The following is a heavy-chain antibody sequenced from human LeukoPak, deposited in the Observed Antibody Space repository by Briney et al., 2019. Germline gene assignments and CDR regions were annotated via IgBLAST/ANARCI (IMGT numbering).Heavy chain of an antibody. CDR1: GYSISSGYY. D-gene: IGHD4-17*01. V-gene: IGHV4-38-2*01. CDR2: IYHSGNT. CDR3: ARPKYGYAAYFAL. J-gene: IGHJ2*01. Sequence: SETLSLTCAVSGYSISSGYYWGWIRQPPGKGLEWIGSIYHSGNTYYNPSLKSRVTISVDTSKNQFFLKVTSVPAADAAVYYCARPKYGYAAYFALWGRGALVTVSS.